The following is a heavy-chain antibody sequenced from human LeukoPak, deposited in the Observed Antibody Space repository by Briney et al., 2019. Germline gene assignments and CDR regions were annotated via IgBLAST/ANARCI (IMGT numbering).Heavy chain of an antibody. V-gene: IGHV3-7*01. CDR2: IKQDGSEK. J-gene: IGHJ4*02. Sequence: GGSLRLSCAASGFTFSSYWMSWVRQAPGKGLEWVANIKQDGSEKYYADSVKGRFTISRDNAKNSLYLQMNSLRAEDTAVYYCARDIVVVPAGFVYWGQGTLVTVSS. D-gene: IGHD2-2*01. CDR1: GFTFSSYW. CDR3: ARDIVVVPAGFVY.